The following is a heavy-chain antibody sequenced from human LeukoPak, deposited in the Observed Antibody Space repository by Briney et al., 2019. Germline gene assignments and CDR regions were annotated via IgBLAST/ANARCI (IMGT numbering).Heavy chain of an antibody. CDR1: VFTFQVYD. J-gene: IGHJ3*02. CDR3: AKGLLLGGATYVGAFDI. Sequence: GGSLRLFCAASVFTFQVYDMHWVRRAPGKGLECVSGISWNSGSIVCADSVRGRFTISRDNAKNSLYLQMNSLRAEDTALYYCAKGLLLGGATYVGAFDIWGQGTMVTVSS. D-gene: IGHD1-26*01. CDR2: ISWNSGSI. V-gene: IGHV3-9*01.